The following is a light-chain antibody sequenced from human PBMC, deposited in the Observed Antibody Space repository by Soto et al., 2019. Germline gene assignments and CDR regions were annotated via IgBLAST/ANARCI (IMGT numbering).Light chain of an antibody. CDR3: QQHGSSPRT. V-gene: IGKV3-20*01. CDR2: GAS. CDR1: QSVSST. J-gene: IGKJ5*01. Sequence: ELVRTQYPPKLSVSAGEIDTLSCRSSQSVSSTLAWYQQKPGQAPRLLIYGASIRATGIPARFSGSGSGTDFTLTISRLEPDDFAVYYCQQHGSSPRTFGQGTRLEI.